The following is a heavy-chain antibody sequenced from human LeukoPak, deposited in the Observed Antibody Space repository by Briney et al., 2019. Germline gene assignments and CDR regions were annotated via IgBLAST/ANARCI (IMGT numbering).Heavy chain of an antibody. V-gene: IGHV4-34*01. CDR1: GVSFDDYY. D-gene: IGHD2-21*02. Sequence: SETLSLTCAVSGVSFDDYYWSWVRQTPGKGLEWIGEINHSGYANDSPSLKSRVTLSIDTSRKQFSLNLRSVTVADTGIYYCTRMTAGHDYWGQGTLVTVSS. J-gene: IGHJ4*02. CDR3: TRMTAGHDY. CDR2: INHSGYA.